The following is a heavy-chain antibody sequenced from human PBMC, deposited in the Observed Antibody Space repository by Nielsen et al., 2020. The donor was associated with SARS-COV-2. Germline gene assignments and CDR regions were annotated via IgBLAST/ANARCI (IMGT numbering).Heavy chain of an antibody. CDR2: INAGNGNT. Sequence: ALVKVSCKASGYTFTSYAMHWVRQAPGQRLEWMGWINAGNGNTKYSQKFQGRVTITRDTSASTAYMELSSLRSEDTAVYYCARDLRSSGWYGGYYYYGMDVWGQGTTVTVSS. V-gene: IGHV1-3*01. CDR3: ARDLRSSGWYGGYYYYGMDV. CDR1: GYTFTSYA. J-gene: IGHJ6*02. D-gene: IGHD6-19*01.